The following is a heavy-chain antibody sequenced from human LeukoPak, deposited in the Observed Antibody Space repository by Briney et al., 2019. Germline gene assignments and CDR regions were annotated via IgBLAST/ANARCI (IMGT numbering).Heavy chain of an antibody. CDR2: ISGSGGSR. D-gene: IGHD6-19*01. Sequence: PGGSLRLSCAASGFTFSSYAMSWVRQAPGKGLEWVSAISGSGGSRYYADSVKGRFTISRDNSKNTLYLQMNSLRAEDTAVYHCAKARESVWLVYVNWFDPWGQGTLVAVSS. V-gene: IGHV3-23*01. CDR3: AKARESVWLVYVNWFDP. J-gene: IGHJ5*02. CDR1: GFTFSSYA.